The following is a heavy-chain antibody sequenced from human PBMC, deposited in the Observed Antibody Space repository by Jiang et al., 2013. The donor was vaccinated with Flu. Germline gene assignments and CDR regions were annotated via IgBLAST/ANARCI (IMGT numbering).Heavy chain of an antibody. V-gene: IGHV4-4*02. Sequence: TCAVSGGSISSSNWWSWVRQPPREGAWSGLGKVYHMGGANYNPSLKSRVTISVDKSKNQFSLKLSSVTAADTAVYYCAREGRYYDILTGADYWGQGTLVTVSS. D-gene: IGHD3-9*01. J-gene: IGHJ4*02. CDR2: VYHMGGA. CDR3: AREGRYYDILTGADY. CDR1: GGSISSSNW.